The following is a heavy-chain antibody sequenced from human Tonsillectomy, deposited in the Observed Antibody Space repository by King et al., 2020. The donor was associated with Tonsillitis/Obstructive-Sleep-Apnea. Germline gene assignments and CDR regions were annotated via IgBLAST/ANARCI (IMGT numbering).Heavy chain of an antibody. CDR3: ARVRGTYYYVSSGYYYGDYYYGMDV. J-gene: IGHJ6*02. D-gene: IGHD3-22*01. CDR2: INHSGST. V-gene: IGHV4-34*01. CDR1: GGSFSGYY. Sequence: VQLPQWGAGLLKPSETLFLTCAVYGGSFSGYYWSWIRQPPGKGLEWIGEINHSGSTNYNPSLKSRVTISVDTSKNQFSLKLSSVTAADTAVYYCARVRGTYYYVSSGYYYGDYYYGMDVWGQGTTVTVSS.